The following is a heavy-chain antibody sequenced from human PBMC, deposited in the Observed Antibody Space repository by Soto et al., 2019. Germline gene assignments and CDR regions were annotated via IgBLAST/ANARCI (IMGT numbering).Heavy chain of an antibody. Sequence: QVQLVESGGGVVQPGRSLRLSCAASGFTFSSYGMHWVRQAPGKGLEWVAVISYDGSNKYYADSVKGRFTISRDNSKNTLYLQMNSLRVEDTAVYSCAKDGAPEVAMATIFFDYWGQGTLVTVSS. CDR2: ISYDGSNK. J-gene: IGHJ4*02. D-gene: IGHD5-12*01. CDR3: AKDGAPEVAMATIFFDY. CDR1: GFTFSSYG. V-gene: IGHV3-30*18.